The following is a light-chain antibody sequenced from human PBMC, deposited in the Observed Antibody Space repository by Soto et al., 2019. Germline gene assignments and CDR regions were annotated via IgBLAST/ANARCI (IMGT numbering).Light chain of an antibody. CDR1: QSLLHSNGNNY. CDR2: LGS. J-gene: IGKJ1*01. CDR3: MQALQTPRT. V-gene: IGKV2-28*01. Sequence: DIVMTQSPLSLPVTPGEPASISCRSSQSLLHSNGNNYLEWYLQKPGQSPQLLIYLGSSRASGVPDRFSGSGSRTDFTLKIRRVEAEDVGVYYCMQALQTPRTFGQGTKVEIK.